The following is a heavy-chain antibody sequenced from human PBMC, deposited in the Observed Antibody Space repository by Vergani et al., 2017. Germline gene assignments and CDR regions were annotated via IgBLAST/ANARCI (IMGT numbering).Heavy chain of an antibody. J-gene: IGHJ3*02. V-gene: IGHV4-39*01. CDR3: ARKVDYVGAFDI. Sequence: QLQLPESGPGLVKPSETLSLTCTVSGGSISSSSYYWGWIRQPPGKGLEWIGSIYYSGSTYYNPSLKSRVTISVDTSKNQFSLKLSSVTAADTAVYYCARKVDYVGAFDIWGQGTMVTVSS. CDR1: GGSISSSSYY. D-gene: IGHD4-23*01. CDR2: IYYSGST.